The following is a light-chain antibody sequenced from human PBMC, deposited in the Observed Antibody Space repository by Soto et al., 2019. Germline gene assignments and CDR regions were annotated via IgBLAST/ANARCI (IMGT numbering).Light chain of an antibody. J-gene: IGKJ1*01. Sequence: TVTIRSRVAVCVTQGEKAPLPCRASQSVSSNLAWYQQKPGQAPRLLIYGASTRATGIPARFSGSGSGTEFTLTISCLQPDDFATYNCQHYNSYSKAFAQGAKVDIK. V-gene: IGKV3-15*01. CDR3: QHYNSYSKA. CDR1: QSVSSN. CDR2: GAS.